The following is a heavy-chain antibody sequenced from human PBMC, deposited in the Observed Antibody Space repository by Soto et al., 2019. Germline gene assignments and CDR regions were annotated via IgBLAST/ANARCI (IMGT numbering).Heavy chain of an antibody. J-gene: IGHJ6*02. CDR1: GGSTSSYY. Sequence: SETLSLTCAVSGGSTSSYYWNWVRQPPGKGLEWIGFIYYTGSTKYNPSLKSRVTISVDRSKNQFSLKLSSVSAADTAVYYCARDRDYYDSGSYLAVWGQGTTVTVSS. CDR2: IYYTGST. V-gene: IGHV4-59*01. CDR3: ARDRDYYDSGSYLAV. D-gene: IGHD3-10*01.